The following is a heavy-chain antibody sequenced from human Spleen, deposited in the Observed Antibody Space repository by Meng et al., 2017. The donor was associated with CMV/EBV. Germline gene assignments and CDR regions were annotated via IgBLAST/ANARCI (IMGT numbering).Heavy chain of an antibody. Sequence: SGFSFSSYAMSWVRQAPGQGLEWVSTISGSGGTTNYADSVKGRFTISRDNSGNTLYLQMSSLRAEDTAIYYCAKDRCSTTSCPLDYWGQGTLVTVSS. CDR3: AKDRCSTTSCPLDY. CDR2: ISGSGGTT. D-gene: IGHD2-2*01. V-gene: IGHV3-23*01. J-gene: IGHJ4*02. CDR1: GFSFSSYA.